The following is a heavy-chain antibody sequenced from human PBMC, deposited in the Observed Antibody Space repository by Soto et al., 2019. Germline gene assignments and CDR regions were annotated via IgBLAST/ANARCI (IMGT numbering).Heavy chain of an antibody. J-gene: IGHJ5*02. CDR3: ARGGAVVVPGSVDRHNWFDP. D-gene: IGHD2-2*01. CDR1: GGTFSSYS. Sequence: SSVKVSCKASGGTFSSYSFSWVRQAPGQGLEWMGRVVPILGMANYAQKFQGRVTITADKSTSTVYMEMRSLRSDDTAVYYCARGGAVVVPGSVDRHNWFDPWGQ. CDR2: VVPILGMA. V-gene: IGHV1-69*04.